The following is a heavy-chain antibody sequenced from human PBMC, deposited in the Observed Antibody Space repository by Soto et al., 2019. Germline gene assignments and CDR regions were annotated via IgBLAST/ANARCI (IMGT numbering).Heavy chain of an antibody. CDR3: ARGGVGTARHFDY. Sequence: SVKVSCKASGSTFSSYAISWVRQAPGQGLEWMGGIIPIFGTANYAQKFQGRVTITADKSTSTAYMELSSLRSEDTAVYYCARGGVGTARHFDYWGQGTLVTVSS. J-gene: IGHJ4*02. D-gene: IGHD6-6*01. V-gene: IGHV1-69*06. CDR2: IIPIFGTA. CDR1: GSTFSSYA.